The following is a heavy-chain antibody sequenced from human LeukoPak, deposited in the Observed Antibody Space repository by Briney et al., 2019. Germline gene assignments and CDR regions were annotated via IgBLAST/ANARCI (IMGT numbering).Heavy chain of an antibody. D-gene: IGHD3-22*01. V-gene: IGHV3-30*02. CDR1: GFTFSSYG. J-gene: IGHJ4*02. Sequence: TGGSLRLSRAASGFTFSSYGMHWVRQAPGKGLEWVAFIRYDGSNKYYADSVKGRFTISRDNSKNTLYLQMNSLRAEDTAVYYCAKDAPSYYYDSSGYFDYWGQGTLVTVSS. CDR3: AKDAPSYYYDSSGYFDY. CDR2: IRYDGSNK.